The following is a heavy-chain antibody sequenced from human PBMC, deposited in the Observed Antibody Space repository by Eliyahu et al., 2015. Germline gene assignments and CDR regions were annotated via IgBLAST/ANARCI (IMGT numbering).Heavy chain of an antibody. Sequence: EVKKPGSSVKVSCKASGGTFSSYAISWVRQAPGQGLEWMGGIIPIXGTAXYAQKFXGRVTITADKSTSTAYMELSSLRSEDTAVYYCASGPYYYDSSGYYPCSYWGQGTLVTVSS. CDR2: IIPIXGTA. CDR1: GGTFSSYA. J-gene: IGHJ4*02. CDR3: ASGPYYYDSSGYYPCSY. D-gene: IGHD3-22*01. V-gene: IGHV1-69*06.